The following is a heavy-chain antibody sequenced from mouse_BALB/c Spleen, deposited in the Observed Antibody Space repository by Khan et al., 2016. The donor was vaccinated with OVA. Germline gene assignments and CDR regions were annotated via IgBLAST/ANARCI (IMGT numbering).Heavy chain of an antibody. D-gene: IGHD2-2*01. J-gene: IGHJ3*01. CDR1: GYAFTSYI. V-gene: IGHV1S135*01. CDR2: IDPYTGGT. Sequence: VQLMESGPELVKPGASVKVSCKASGYAFTSYIMYWVKQSHGKSLEWIGYIDPYTGGTSYNQKFKGKATLTVDKSSTTAYMHLNSLPSEDSAVYYWASGGYRGLGYWGQGTLVTDSA. CDR3: ASGGYRGLGY.